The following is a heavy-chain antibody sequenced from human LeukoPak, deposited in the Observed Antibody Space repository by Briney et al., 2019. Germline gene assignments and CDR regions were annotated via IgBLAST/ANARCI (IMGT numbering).Heavy chain of an antibody. Sequence: ASVKVSCKASGYTFTSYDSNWVRQATGQGLEWMGWTNPNSGNTGYAQKFQGRVTMTRNTSISTAYMELSSLRSEDTAVYYCARGRRERWLRSYNWFDPWGQGTLVTVSS. CDR1: GYTFTSYD. J-gene: IGHJ5*02. D-gene: IGHD5-18*01. V-gene: IGHV1-8*01. CDR2: TNPNSGNT. CDR3: ARGRRERWLRSYNWFDP.